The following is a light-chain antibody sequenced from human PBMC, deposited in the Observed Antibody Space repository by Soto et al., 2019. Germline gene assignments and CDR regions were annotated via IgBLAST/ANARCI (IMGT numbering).Light chain of an antibody. CDR2: DAS. J-gene: IGKJ5*01. Sequence: EIVLTQSPATLSLSPGERATLSCRASQSVSSYLAWYQQKPGQAPRLLIYDASNRATGIPARFSGSGSGTDFTLTISSLEPEDFPLYYCQQRSNLITFGQGTRLEIK. CDR1: QSVSSY. V-gene: IGKV3-11*01. CDR3: QQRSNLIT.